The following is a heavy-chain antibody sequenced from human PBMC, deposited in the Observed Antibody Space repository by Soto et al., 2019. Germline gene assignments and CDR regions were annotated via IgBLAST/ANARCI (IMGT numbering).Heavy chain of an antibody. CDR1: GFTFSSYA. CDR3: SRDYYKYYDSSGYYRSPAY. D-gene: IGHD3-22*01. Sequence: GGSLRLSCVASGFTFSSYAMHWVRQAPGKGLERVALISYDGSDKDYADSVKGRFTISRDNSRNTLFLQMNSLRAEDTAVYYCSRDYYKYYDSSGYYRSPAYWGQGTLVTVSS. CDR2: ISYDGSDK. V-gene: IGHV3-30-3*01. J-gene: IGHJ4*02.